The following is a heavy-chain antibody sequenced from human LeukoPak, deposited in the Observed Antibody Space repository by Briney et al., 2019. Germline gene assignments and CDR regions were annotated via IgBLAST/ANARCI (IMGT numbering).Heavy chain of an antibody. Sequence: GGSLRLSCAASGFTFSTYSMNWVRQDPGKGLEWVSSISVTSSYIYYADSVKGRSTISRDSAKYSLSLQMNSLRAEDTAVYYCARDRNWGGRFDYWGQGTLVTVSS. CDR2: ISVTSSYI. CDR1: GFTFSTYS. D-gene: IGHD7-27*01. CDR3: ARDRNWGGRFDY. V-gene: IGHV3-21*01. J-gene: IGHJ4*02.